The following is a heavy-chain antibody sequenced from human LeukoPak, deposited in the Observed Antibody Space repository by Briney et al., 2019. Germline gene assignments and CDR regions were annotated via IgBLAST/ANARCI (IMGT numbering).Heavy chain of an antibody. V-gene: IGHV4-30-2*01. CDR2: IYHSGST. J-gene: IGHJ4*02. Sequence: PSETLSLTCTVSGGSISSGGYYWSWIRQPPGKGLEWIGYIYHSGSTYYNPSLKSRVTISVDRSKNQFSLKLSSVTAADTAVYYCARHPVSQTGDRRYQGIYWGQGTLVTVSS. D-gene: IGHD7-27*01. CDR1: GGSISSGGYY. CDR3: ARHPVSQTGDRRYQGIY.